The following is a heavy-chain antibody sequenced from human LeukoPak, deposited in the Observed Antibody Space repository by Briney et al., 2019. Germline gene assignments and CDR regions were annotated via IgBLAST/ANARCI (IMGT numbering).Heavy chain of an antibody. CDR2: IFPIFGTA. D-gene: IGHD3-3*01. V-gene: IGHV1-69*13. Sequence: SVKVSCKASGGTFSSYAISWVRQAPGQGLEWMGGIFPIFGTANYAQKFQGRVTITADESTSTAYMELSSLRSEDTAVYYCATGSITIFGVATRFDYWGQGTLVTVSS. CDR1: GGTFSSYA. J-gene: IGHJ4*02. CDR3: ATGSITIFGVATRFDY.